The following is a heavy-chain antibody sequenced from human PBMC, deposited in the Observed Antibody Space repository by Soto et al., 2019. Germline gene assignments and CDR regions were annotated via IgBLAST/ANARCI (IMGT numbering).Heavy chain of an antibody. Sequence: QVQLVESGGGVVQPGRSLRLSCAASGFTFSVFSMNWVRQTPGKGLEWVALISYDERNKFYPDSVQGRFTVSRDTSENSLSLQMNSLGPEDTAIYYCARGRGNNGYYHFDLWGQGTVVIVSS. CDR3: ARGRGNNGYYHFDL. CDR1: GFTFSVFS. D-gene: IGHD3-22*01. V-gene: IGHV3-30*04. J-gene: IGHJ4*02. CDR2: ISYDERNK.